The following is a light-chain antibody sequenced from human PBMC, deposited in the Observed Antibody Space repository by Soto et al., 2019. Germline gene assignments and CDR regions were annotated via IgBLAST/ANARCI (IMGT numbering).Light chain of an antibody. CDR1: QSINTW. V-gene: IGKV1-5*01. CDR2: DAF. CDR3: QQYNSYPWT. J-gene: IGKJ1*01. Sequence: TQSPAILSVSPGERATLSCRASQSINTWLAWYQQKPGKAPKFLIYDAFSLESGVPLRFSGSGSGTEFTLTISSLQPDDFATYYCQQYNSYPWTFGQGTKVEIK.